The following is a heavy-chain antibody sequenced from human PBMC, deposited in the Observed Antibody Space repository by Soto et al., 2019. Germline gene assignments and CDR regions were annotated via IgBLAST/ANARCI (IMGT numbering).Heavy chain of an antibody. CDR3: AREYSNSGSYGYYYYGMDV. D-gene: IGHD1-26*01. Sequence: GSLRLSCAASGFTFSSYAMHWVRQAPGKGLEWVAVISYDGSNKYYADSVKGRFTISRDNSKNTLYLQMNSLRDEDTAVYYCAREYSNSGSYGYYYYGMDVWGQGTTVTVS. V-gene: IGHV3-30-3*01. CDR2: ISYDGSNK. CDR1: GFTFSSYA. J-gene: IGHJ6*02.